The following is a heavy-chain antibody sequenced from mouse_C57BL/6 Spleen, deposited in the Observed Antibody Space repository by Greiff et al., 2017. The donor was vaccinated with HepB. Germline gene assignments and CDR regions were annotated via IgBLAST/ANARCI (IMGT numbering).Heavy chain of an antibody. CDR2: SRNRANDYTT. D-gene: IGHD1-1*01. CDR1: GFTFSDFY. Sequence: EVQLVDSGGGLVQSGRSLRLSCATSGFTFSDFYMEWVRQAPGRGLEWIAASRNRANDYTTEYSASVKGRFIVSRDTSQSILYLQMNALRAEDTAIYYCARNYYGSRDWYFDVWGTGTTVTVSS. V-gene: IGHV7-1*01. J-gene: IGHJ1*03. CDR3: ARNYYGSRDWYFDV.